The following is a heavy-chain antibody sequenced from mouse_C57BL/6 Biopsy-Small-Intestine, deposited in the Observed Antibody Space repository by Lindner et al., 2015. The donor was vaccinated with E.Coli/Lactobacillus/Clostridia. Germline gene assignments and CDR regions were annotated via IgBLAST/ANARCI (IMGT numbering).Heavy chain of an antibody. CDR3: ARKGNSNGFAY. V-gene: IGHV1-54*01. J-gene: IGHJ3*01. CDR1: GYAFTNYL. Sequence: VQLQESGAELVRPGTSVKVSCKASGYAFTNYLIEWVKQRPGQGLEWIGVINPGSGGTNYNEKFKGKATLTADKSSSTAYMQLSSLTSEDSAIYYCARKGNSNGFAYWGQGTLVTVSA. CDR2: INPGSGGT. D-gene: IGHD2-5*01.